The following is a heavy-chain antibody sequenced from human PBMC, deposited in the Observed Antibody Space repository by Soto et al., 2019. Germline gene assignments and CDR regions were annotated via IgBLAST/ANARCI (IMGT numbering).Heavy chain of an antibody. Sequence: GGSLRLSCAASGFNFNNYAMHWVRQAPGKGLEWVAVVTFDGSRTYYADSVKGRFTVSRDSSNNTVSLQMNSLTNEDTAVYYCAKAGWGGDYYYGLDVWGQGTTVTVSS. CDR3: AKAGWGGDYYYGLDV. J-gene: IGHJ6*02. CDR1: GFNFNNYA. CDR2: VTFDGSRT. D-gene: IGHD2-21*01. V-gene: IGHV3-30*18.